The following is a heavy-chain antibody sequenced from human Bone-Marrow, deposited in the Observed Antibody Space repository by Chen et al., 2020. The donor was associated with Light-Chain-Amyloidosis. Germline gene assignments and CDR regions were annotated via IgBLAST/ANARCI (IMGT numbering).Heavy chain of an antibody. D-gene: IGHD1-26*01. CDR2: IRRDENEK. V-gene: IGHV3-7*02. CDR1: GFTLSRSW. J-gene: IGHJ1*01. CDR3: ASGSTSSEGGC. Sequence: EEQLAASGGGSVHPVGSLRSSCRGIGFTLSRSWMSWVRKAPGKGLEWVANIRRDENEKNYVGSVKGRFTIYRDNAKNSLSLQMAGLRVEDTAVYYCASGSTSSEGGCWGQGALVTVSS.